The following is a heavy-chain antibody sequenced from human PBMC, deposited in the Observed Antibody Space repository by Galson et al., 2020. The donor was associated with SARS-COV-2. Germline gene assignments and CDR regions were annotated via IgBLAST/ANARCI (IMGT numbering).Heavy chain of an antibody. CDR1: GFSLSTSGVG. CDR2: IYWNDDK. J-gene: IGHJ5*02. CDR3: AHGSVLLWFGELLFWFDP. D-gene: IGHD3-10*01. V-gene: IGHV2-5*01. Sequence: ESGPTLVKPTQTLTLTCTFSGFSLSTSGVGVGWIRQPPGKALEWLALIYWNDDKRYSPSLKSRLTITKDTSKNQVVLTMTNMDPVDTATYYGAHGSVLLWFGELLFWFDPWGQGTLVTVSS.